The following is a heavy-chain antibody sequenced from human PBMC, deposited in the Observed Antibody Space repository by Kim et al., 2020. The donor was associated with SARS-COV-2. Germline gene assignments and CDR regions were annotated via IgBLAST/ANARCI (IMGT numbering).Heavy chain of an antibody. V-gene: IGHV3-30*04. CDR1: GLTFSNYA. J-gene: IGHJ4*02. D-gene: IGHD6-13*01. Sequence: GSLRLSCAASGLTFSNYAMHWVRQAPGKGLEWVASISFDGSNKYYVASVKGRFTISRDNSKNTLYLQMNSLRAEDTAVYYCAREEVYTNSWLTLDYWGQGTLVTVSS. CDR2: ISFDGSNK. CDR3: AREEVYTNSWLTLDY.